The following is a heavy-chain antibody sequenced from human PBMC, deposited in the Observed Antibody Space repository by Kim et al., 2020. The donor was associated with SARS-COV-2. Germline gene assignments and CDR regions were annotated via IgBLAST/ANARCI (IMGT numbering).Heavy chain of an antibody. CDR3: ARHEAAADNYYYYGMDV. CDR2: IYPGDSDT. D-gene: IGHD6-13*01. Sequence: GESLKISCKGSGYSFTSYWIGWVRQMPGKGLEWMGIIYPGDSDTRYSPSFQGQVTISADKSISTAYLQWSSLKASDTAMYYCARHEAAADNYYYYGMDVWRQGTTVTVSS. V-gene: IGHV5-51*01. J-gene: IGHJ6*02. CDR1: GYSFTSYW.